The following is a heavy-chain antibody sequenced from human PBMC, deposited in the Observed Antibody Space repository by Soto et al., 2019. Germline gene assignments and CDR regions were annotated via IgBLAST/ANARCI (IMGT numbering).Heavy chain of an antibody. V-gene: IGHV3-73*02. CDR1: GFIFSDSA. Sequence: DVLLVESGGGLVQPGGSLKLSCAASGFIFSDSAMHWVRQAPGKGPEWVGRIRSKVNNFATAYAASVKGRFTISRDDSKNKVYLQMNSLKTEDTAVYYCARSFLRGYSYGHRGAWFDPWGQGTLVTVSS. J-gene: IGHJ5*02. CDR2: IRSKVNNFAT. CDR3: ARSFLRGYSYGHRGAWFDP. D-gene: IGHD5-18*01.